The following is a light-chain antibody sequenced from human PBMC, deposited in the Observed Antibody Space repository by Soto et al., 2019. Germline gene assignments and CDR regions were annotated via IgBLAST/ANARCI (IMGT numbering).Light chain of an antibody. CDR1: QSVSSSY. J-gene: IGKJ1*01. CDR2: GAS. V-gene: IGKV3-20*01. Sequence: EIVLTHSPGTLSLSPGERATLSCRASQSVSSSYLAWYQQKPGQAPRLLIYGASNRATGIPDRFSGSGSGTDFTLTISRLEPEDFAVYYCQQYDSSPRTFGQGTKVDI. CDR3: QQYDSSPRT.